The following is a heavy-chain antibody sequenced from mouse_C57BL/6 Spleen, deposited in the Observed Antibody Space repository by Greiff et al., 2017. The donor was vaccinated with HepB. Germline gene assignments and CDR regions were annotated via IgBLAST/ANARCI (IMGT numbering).Heavy chain of an antibody. CDR1: GYTFTDYE. J-gene: IGHJ2*01. V-gene: IGHV1-15*01. CDR3: TRLGAHGDY. CDR2: IDPETGGT. Sequence: VKLMESGAELVRPGASVTLSCKASGYTFTDYEMHWVKQTPVHGLEWIGAIDPETGGTAYNQKFKGKAILTADKSSSTAYMELRSLTSEDSAVYYCTRLGAHGDYWGQGTTLTVSS.